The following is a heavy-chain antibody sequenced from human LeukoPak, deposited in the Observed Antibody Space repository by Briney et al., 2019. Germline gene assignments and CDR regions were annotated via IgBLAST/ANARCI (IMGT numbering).Heavy chain of an antibody. CDR1: GFTFSDYY. CDR3: ARSRSSIAAALDAFDI. Sequence: GGSLRLSCAASGFTFSDYYMSWIRQAPGKGLEWVSYISSSSSYTNYADSVKGRFTISRDNAKNSLYLQMNSLGAEDTAVYYCARSRSSIAAALDAFDIWGQGTMVTVSS. CDR2: ISSSSSYT. V-gene: IGHV3-11*06. J-gene: IGHJ3*02. D-gene: IGHD6-13*01.